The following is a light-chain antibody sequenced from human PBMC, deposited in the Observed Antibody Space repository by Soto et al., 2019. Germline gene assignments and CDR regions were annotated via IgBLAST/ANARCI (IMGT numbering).Light chain of an antibody. CDR3: QQYHNSPLT. J-gene: IGKJ1*01. Sequence: AIRMTQSPSSFSASTGDRVTITCRASQGISSYLAWYQQKPGKAPKLLIYAASSLKSGVPARFSGSGSGTDFTLTISRLEPEDFAVYYCQQYHNSPLTFGQGTKVDI. CDR1: QGISSY. V-gene: IGKV1-8*01. CDR2: AAS.